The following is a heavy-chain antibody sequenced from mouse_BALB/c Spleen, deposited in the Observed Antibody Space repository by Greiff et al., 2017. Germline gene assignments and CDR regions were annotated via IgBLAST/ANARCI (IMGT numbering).Heavy chain of an antibody. J-gene: IGHJ1*01. CDR1: GYTFTSYY. CDR3: TVPTVVPLYWYFDV. V-gene: IGHV1S81*02. D-gene: IGHD1-1*01. CDR2: INPSNGGT. Sequence: QVHVKQSGAELVKPGASVKLSCKASGYTFTSYYMYWVKQRPGQGLEWIGEINPSNGGTNFNEKFKSKATLTVDKSSSTAYMQLSSLTSEDSAVYYCTVPTVVPLYWYFDVWGAGTTVTVSS.